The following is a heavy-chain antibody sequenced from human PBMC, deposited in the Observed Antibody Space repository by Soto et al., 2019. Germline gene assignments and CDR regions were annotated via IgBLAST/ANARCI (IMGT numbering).Heavy chain of an antibody. CDR1: GYTFTTFA. Sequence: ASVKVSCKASGYTFTTFAMHWVRQAPGQRPEWLGGINAGSGYTKYSQNFQDRVTISSDTSASTAYMELSSLRSGDTAIYYCARDRVSLEMFGVPVGVFKNWGQGTLVTVSS. CDR2: INAGSGYT. CDR3: ARDRVSLEMFGVPVGVFKN. J-gene: IGHJ4*02. V-gene: IGHV1-3*01. D-gene: IGHD3-3*01.